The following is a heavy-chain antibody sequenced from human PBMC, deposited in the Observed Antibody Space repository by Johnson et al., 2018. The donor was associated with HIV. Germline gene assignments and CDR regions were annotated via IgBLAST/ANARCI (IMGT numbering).Heavy chain of an antibody. V-gene: IGHV3-43*01. CDR2: ISWDGGST. CDR3: ARGGRGHDAFDI. J-gene: IGHJ3*02. CDR1: GFTFDDYT. Sequence: VQLVESGGGLVQPGRSLRLSCTASGFTFDDYTMHWVRQAPGKGLEWVSLISWDGGSTYYADSVKGRFTISRDNSKNTVSLQMNSLRPEDTAVYYCARGGRGHDAFDIWGQGTMVTVSS.